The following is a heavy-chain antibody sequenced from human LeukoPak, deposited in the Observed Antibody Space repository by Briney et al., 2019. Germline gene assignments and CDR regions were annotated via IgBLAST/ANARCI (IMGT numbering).Heavy chain of an antibody. CDR3: ARSRSYYYDSSGSGGNAFDI. Sequence: GGSLRLSCAASGFTFSSYGMHWVRQAPGKGLEWVAVIWYDGSNKYYADSVKGRFTISGDNSKNTLYLQMNSLRAEDTAVYYCARSRSYYYDSSGSGGNAFDIWGQGTMVTVSS. CDR1: GFTFSSYG. J-gene: IGHJ3*02. D-gene: IGHD3-22*01. V-gene: IGHV3-33*01. CDR2: IWYDGSNK.